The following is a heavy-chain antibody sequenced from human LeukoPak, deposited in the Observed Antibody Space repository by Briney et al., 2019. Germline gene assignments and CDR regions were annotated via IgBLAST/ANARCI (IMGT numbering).Heavy chain of an antibody. CDR3: SKDRSTNEYAHNWFDP. Sequence: SGGSLRLSCAASGFTFSSYAMSWVRQAPGKGLEWVAAIAGAADRTYYADSVKGRFTISRDNSKSMLYLQMNNLRAEDTALYYCSKDRSTNEYAHNWFDPWGQGTLLTVSS. J-gene: IGHJ5*02. CDR1: GFTFSSYA. V-gene: IGHV3-23*01. CDR2: IAGAADRT. D-gene: IGHD2-8*01.